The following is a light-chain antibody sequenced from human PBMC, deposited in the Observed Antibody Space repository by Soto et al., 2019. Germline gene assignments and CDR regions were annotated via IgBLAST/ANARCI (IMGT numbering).Light chain of an antibody. CDR2: KAS. J-gene: IGKJ2*03. Sequence: DIPMTHSPSTLSASIGDRVTITCRASQSIDSWLAWYQQKSGKAPTLLIYKASTLQTGVPSRFSGSGSGTEFTLTISRLQPDDFATYYCQHYNSYSRSFGQGTKVDVK. CDR1: QSIDSW. CDR3: QHYNSYSRS. V-gene: IGKV1-5*03.